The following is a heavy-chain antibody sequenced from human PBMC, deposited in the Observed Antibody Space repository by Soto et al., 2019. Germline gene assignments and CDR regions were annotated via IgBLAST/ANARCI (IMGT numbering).Heavy chain of an antibody. D-gene: IGHD2-8*01. CDR3: ARDREDIVLMGGGHYGMDV. Sequence: QVQLVQSGAEVKKPGASVKVSCKASGYTFTSYGISWVRQAPGQGLEWMGWISAYNGNTNYAQKLQGRVTMTTDTSTSTAYMGGRSLRSDDTAVYYCARDREDIVLMGGGHYGMDVWGQGTTVTVSS. J-gene: IGHJ6*02. V-gene: IGHV1-18*04. CDR2: ISAYNGNT. CDR1: GYTFTSYG.